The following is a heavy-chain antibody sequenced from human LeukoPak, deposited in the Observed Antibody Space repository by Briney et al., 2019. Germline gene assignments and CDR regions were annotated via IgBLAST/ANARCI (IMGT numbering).Heavy chain of an antibody. D-gene: IGHD3-9*01. CDR2: INHSGST. J-gene: IGHJ4*02. CDR1: GESFSGYY. Sequence: SETLSLTCAVYGESFSGYYWSWIRQPPGKGLEWIGEINHSGSTNYNPSLKSRVTISVDTSKNQFSLKLSSVTAADTAVYYCARGSVFSDYWGQGALVTVSS. V-gene: IGHV4-34*01. CDR3: ARGSVFSDY.